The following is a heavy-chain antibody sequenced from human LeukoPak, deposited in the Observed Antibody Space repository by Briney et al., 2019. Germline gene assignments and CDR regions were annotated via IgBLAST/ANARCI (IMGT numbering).Heavy chain of an antibody. CDR3: ITPLPYSAQ. D-gene: IGHD2-21*01. V-gene: IGHV3-15*07. J-gene: IGHJ4*02. CDR1: GFTFTSDA. CDR2: IKPKTDGETT. Sequence: PGGSLRLSCVASGFTFTSDAMNWVRQAPGKGLEWVGRIKPKTDGETTEYAAPVKDRFSISRDDSKSMMYLQMNSLKTEDTAVYYCITPLPYSAQGGQGTLVTVSS.